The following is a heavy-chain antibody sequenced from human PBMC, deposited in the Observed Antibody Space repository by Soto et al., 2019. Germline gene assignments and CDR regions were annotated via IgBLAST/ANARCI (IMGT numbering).Heavy chain of an antibody. CDR2: ISAYNGNT. D-gene: IGHD6-13*01. Sequence: SVKVSCKASGYTFTSYAISWVRQAPGQGLEWMGWISAYNGNTNYAQKLQGRVTITRDTSASTAYMELSSLRSEDTAVYYCARAPSWYNFDYWGQGTLVTVSS. V-gene: IGHV1-18*01. CDR1: GYTFTSYA. J-gene: IGHJ4*02. CDR3: ARAPSWYNFDY.